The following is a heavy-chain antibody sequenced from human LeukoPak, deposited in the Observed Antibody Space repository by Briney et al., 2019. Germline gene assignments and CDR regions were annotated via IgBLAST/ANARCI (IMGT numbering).Heavy chain of an antibody. CDR3: ARDPNYDSSGYYPLDY. D-gene: IGHD3-22*01. Sequence: GGSLRLSCAASGFTFSSYSMSWVRQAPGKGLEWVSSISRSSSYIYYADSVKVRFTISRDNAKNSLYLQMNSLRAEDTAVYYCARDPNYDSSGYYPLDYWGQGTLVTVSS. CDR1: GFTFSSYS. V-gene: IGHV3-21*01. J-gene: IGHJ4*02. CDR2: ISRSSSYI.